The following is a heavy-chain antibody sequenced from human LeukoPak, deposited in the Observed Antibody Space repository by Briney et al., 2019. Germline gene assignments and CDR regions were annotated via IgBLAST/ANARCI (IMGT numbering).Heavy chain of an antibody. D-gene: IGHD1-26*01. CDR3: ARSIHYLIDY. J-gene: IGHJ4*02. Sequence: EPSQTLSLTCTVSGGSISSGGYYWSWIRQPPGKGLEWIGYIYHSGSTYYNPSLKSRVTISVDRSKNQFSLKLSSVTAADTAVYYCARSIHYLIDYWGQGTLVTVSS. CDR2: IYHSGST. V-gene: IGHV4-30-2*01. CDR1: GGSISSGGYY.